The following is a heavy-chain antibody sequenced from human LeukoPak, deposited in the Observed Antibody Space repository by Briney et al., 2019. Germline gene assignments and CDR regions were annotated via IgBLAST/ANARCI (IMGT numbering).Heavy chain of an antibody. CDR1: GGIFSSYT. Sequence: ASVKVSCKASGGIFSSYTFSWVRQAPGQGLEWMGIINPSGGSTSYAQKFQGRVTMTRDMSTSTVYMELSSLRSEDTAVYYCARDPQLHAYYYMDVWGKGTTVTVSS. J-gene: IGHJ6*03. CDR2: INPSGGST. CDR3: ARDPQLHAYYYMDV. D-gene: IGHD5-18*01. V-gene: IGHV1-46*01.